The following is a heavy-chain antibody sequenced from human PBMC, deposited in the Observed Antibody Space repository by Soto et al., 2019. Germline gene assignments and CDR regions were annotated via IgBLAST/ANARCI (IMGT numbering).Heavy chain of an antibody. D-gene: IGHD2-8*02. CDR2: IYYSGST. CDR1: GGSISSYY. Sequence: PSETLSLTCTVSGGSISSYYWSWIRQPPGKGLEWIGYIYYSGSTNYNPSLKSRVTISVDTSKNQFSLKLSSVTAADTAVYYCARDGDRPWSRLNWFDPWGQGTLVTVSS. V-gene: IGHV4-59*01. CDR3: ARDGDRPWSRLNWFDP. J-gene: IGHJ5*02.